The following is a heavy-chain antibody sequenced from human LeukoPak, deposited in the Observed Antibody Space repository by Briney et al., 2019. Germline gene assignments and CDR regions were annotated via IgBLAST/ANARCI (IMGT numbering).Heavy chain of an antibody. D-gene: IGHD3-10*01. CDR2: IKSKTDGGTT. J-gene: IGHJ4*02. Sequence: GGSLRLSCAASGFTFSNAWMSWVRQAPGKGLEWVGRIKSKTDGGTTDYAAPVKGRFTISRDDSKNTLYLQMNSLKTEDTAVYYCTTDSGGYYYGSGSYPLDYWGQGTLVTVSS. CDR1: GFTFSNAW. CDR3: TTDSGGYYYGSGSYPLDY. V-gene: IGHV3-15*01.